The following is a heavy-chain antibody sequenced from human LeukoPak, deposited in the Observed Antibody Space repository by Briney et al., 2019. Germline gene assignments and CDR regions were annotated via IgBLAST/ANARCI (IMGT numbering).Heavy chain of an antibody. D-gene: IGHD3-3*01. CDR2: IYHSGST. CDR1: GGSISSGGYS. Sequence: SQTLSLTCAVSGGSISSGGYSWSWIRQPPGKGLEWIGYIYHSGSTYYNPSLKSRVTISVDRSKNQFSLKLSSVTAADTAVYYCARTGSGYYPFDYWGQGTLVTVSS. J-gene: IGHJ4*02. V-gene: IGHV4-30-2*01. CDR3: ARTGSGYYPFDY.